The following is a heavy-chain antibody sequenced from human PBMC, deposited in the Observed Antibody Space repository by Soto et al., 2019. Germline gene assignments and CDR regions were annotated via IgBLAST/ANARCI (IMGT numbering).Heavy chain of an antibody. Sequence: SGPTLVNPTETLTLTCTFSGFSITSPGMSVSWIRQPPGRALEWLALIERDDDDKYYSTSLKTRLTISKDTRKNQVVLTMANMDPADTATYYCVRSIRGPRKFNGMDVWGQGTTVTVSS. CDR3: VRSIRGPRKFNGMDV. V-gene: IGHV2-70*13. CDR2: IERDDDDK. D-gene: IGHD1-20*01. CDR1: GFSITSPGMS. J-gene: IGHJ6*02.